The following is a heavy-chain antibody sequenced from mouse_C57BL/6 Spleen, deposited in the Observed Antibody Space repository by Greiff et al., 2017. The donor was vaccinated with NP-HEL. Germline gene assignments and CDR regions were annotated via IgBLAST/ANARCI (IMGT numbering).Heavy chain of an antibody. CDR3: ARGGNYGGNYYAMDY. V-gene: IGHV5-9*01. D-gene: IGHD2-1*01. J-gene: IGHJ4*01. CDR1: GFTFSSYT. Sequence: DVTLVESGGGLVKPGGSLKLSCAASGFTFSSYTMSWVRQTPEKRLEWVATISGGGGNTYYPDSVKGRFTISRDNAKNTLYLQMSSLRSEDTALYYCARGGNYGGNYYAMDYWGQGTSVTVSS. CDR2: ISGGGGNT.